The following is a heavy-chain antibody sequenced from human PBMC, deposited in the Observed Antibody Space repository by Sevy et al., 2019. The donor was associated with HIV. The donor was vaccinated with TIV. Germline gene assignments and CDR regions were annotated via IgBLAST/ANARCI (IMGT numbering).Heavy chain of an antibody. CDR3: TREAYCGGDCYSDY. CDR1: GFTFSNGW. V-gene: IGHV3-15*01. CDR2: IKSKTDGGTT. Sequence: GGSLRLSCTVSGFTFSNGWMSWVRQAPGKGLVWVGRIKSKTDGGTTDYPAPVKGRFTISRDDSKNRLYLQMNSLKTEDTAVYYCTREAYCGGDCYSDYWGQGTLVTVSS. J-gene: IGHJ4*02. D-gene: IGHD2-21*02.